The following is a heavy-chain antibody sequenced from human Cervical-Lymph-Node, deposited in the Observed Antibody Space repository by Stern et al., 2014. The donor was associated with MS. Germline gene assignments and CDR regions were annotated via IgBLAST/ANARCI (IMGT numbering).Heavy chain of an antibody. Sequence: VKLVGSEGGVIPPGGSLRLSCTASGFTVRRDYMTWVRQAPGKGLAWVSLITNVGNTCYTDSVKGRFTISRDDSKNTVYLHMTSLRAEDTAMYYCARDTSSPERSDWWGQGTLVTVSS. V-gene: IGHV3-53*01. CDR1: GFTVRRDY. CDR2: ITNVGNT. J-gene: IGHJ4*02. CDR3: ARDTSSPERSDW. D-gene: IGHD1-1*01.